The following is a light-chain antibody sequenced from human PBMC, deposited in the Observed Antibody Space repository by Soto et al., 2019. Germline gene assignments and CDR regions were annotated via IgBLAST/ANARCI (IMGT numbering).Light chain of an antibody. V-gene: IGKV1-39*01. CDR2: AAS. Sequence: DIQMTQSPSTLSASLGDRVTITCRASQSLNNDLAWYQQKPGKAPNLLIYAASSLQSGVPSRFSGSGSGTDFTLTISSLQPEDFAPYYCQQSYSNPLTFGGGTKVDIK. CDR1: QSLNND. J-gene: IGKJ4*01. CDR3: QQSYSNPLT.